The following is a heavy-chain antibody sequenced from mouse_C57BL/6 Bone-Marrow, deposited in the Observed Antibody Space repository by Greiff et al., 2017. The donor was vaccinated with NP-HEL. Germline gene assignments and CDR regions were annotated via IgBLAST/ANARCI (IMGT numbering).Heavy chain of an antibody. CDR3: ARGNWEAY. CDR1: GFTFSSYA. CDR2: ISDGGSYT. D-gene: IGHD4-1*01. J-gene: IGHJ3*01. Sequence: EVNLVESGGGLVKPGGSLKLSCAASGFTFSSYAMSWVRQTPEKRLEWVATISDGGSYTYYPDNVKGRFTISRDNAKNNLYLQMSHLKSEDTAMYYCARGNWEAYWGQGTLVTVSA. V-gene: IGHV5-4*03.